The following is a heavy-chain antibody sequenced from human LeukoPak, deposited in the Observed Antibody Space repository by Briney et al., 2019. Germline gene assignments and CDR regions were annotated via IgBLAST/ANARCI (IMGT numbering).Heavy chain of an antibody. J-gene: IGHJ4*02. CDR2: ISYDGSNK. D-gene: IGHD1-7*01. Sequence: GGSLRLSCVASGFTFSNYDMHWVRQAPGKGLEWVAVISYDGSNKYYADSVKGRFTISRDNSKNTVYLQMNSLRAEDTAVYYCAKDREGTTFDNWGQGTLVTASS. V-gene: IGHV3-30*18. CDR3: AKDREGTTFDN. CDR1: GFTFSNYD.